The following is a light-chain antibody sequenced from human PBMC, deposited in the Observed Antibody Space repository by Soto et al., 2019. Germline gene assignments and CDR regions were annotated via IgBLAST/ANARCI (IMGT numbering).Light chain of an antibody. Sequence: EIVMTQSPATLSVSPGERATLSCRASQSVSSNLAWYQQKPGQAPRLLIYGASTRATGIPARFSGSGSGTHFTLTISSLQPEDAATYYCQKYNTAPYTFGQGTRLEI. CDR2: GAS. CDR1: QSVSSN. CDR3: QKYNTAPYT. V-gene: IGKV3-15*01. J-gene: IGKJ5*01.